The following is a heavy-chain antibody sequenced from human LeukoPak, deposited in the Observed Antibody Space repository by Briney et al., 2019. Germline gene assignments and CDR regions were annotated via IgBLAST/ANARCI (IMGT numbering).Heavy chain of an antibody. V-gene: IGHV5-10-1*01. CDR3: ARQGGATPGY. D-gene: IGHD1-26*01. CDR2: IDPSDSYT. CDR1: GYSFTSYW. J-gene: IGHJ4*02. Sequence: GESLRTSCKGSGYSFTSYWISWVRQMPGKGLEWMGRIDPSDSYTNYSPSFEGHVTISADRSTNTAYLQWSSLKASDTAMYYCARQGGATPGYWGQGTLVTVSS.